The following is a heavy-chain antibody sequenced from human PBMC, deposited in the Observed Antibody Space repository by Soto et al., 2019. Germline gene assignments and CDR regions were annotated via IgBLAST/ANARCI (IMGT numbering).Heavy chain of an antibody. CDR2: INPSGGST. CDR3: ARGPRGYSYGFGSYYFDY. J-gene: IGHJ4*02. V-gene: IGHV1-46*01. Sequence: ASVKVSCKASGYTFASYYMHWVRQAPGQGLEWMGIINPSGGSTSYAQKFQGRVTMTRDTSTSTVYMELSSLRSEDTAVYYCARGPRGYSYGFGSYYFDYWGQGTLVTVSS. D-gene: IGHD5-18*01. CDR1: GYTFASYY.